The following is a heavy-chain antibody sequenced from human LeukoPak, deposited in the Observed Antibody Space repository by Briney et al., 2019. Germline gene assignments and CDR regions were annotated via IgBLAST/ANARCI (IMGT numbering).Heavy chain of an antibody. V-gene: IGHV1-18*01. D-gene: IGHD3-10*01. CDR3: ARILPSSVAFDI. CDR1: GYTFTTYG. CDR2: ISAYNGNT. J-gene: IGHJ3*02. Sequence: ASVKVSCKASGYTFTTYGISWVRQAPGQGLEWMGWISAYNGNTNYAQKLQGRVTMTTDTSTSTAYMELRSLRSDDTAVYYCARILPSSVAFDIWGQGAMVTVSS.